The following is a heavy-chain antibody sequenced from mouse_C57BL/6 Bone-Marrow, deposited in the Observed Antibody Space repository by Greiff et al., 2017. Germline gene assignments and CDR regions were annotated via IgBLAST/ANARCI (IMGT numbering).Heavy chain of an antibody. D-gene: IGHD1-1*01. V-gene: IGHV5-16*01. CDR1: GFTFSDYY. CDR3: ARVRYYGSRDYYAMDY. CDR2: INYDGSST. Sequence: EVMLVESEGGLVQPGSSMKLSCTASGFTFSDYYMAWVRQVPEKGLEWVANINYDGSSTYYLDSLKSRFIISIDNAKNILYLQMSSLKSEDTATYYCARVRYYGSRDYYAMDYWGQGTSVTVSS. J-gene: IGHJ4*01.